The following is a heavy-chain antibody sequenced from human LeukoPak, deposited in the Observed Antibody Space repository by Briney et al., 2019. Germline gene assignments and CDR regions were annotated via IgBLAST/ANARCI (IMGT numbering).Heavy chain of an antibody. D-gene: IGHD5-12*01. V-gene: IGHV1-69*13. J-gene: IGHJ6*02. Sequence: SAKVSCKASGGTFSSYAISWVRQAPGQGLEWMGGIIPIFGTANYAQKFQGRVTITADESTSTAYMELSSLRSEDTAVYYCASSGSVSYSGYDLAYYYYGMDVWGQGTTVTVSS. CDR3: ASSGSVSYSGYDLAYYYYGMDV. CDR2: IIPIFGTA. CDR1: GGTFSSYA.